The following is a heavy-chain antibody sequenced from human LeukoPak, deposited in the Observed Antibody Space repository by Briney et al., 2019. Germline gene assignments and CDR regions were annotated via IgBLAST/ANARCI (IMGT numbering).Heavy chain of an antibody. CDR1: GGSISSSRYY. Sequence: RASETLSLTCTVSGGSISSSRYYWGWIRQPPGKGLEWIGSIYYSGSTYYNPSLKSRVTISVDTSKNQFSLKLSSVTAADTAVYYCARRNEAAALDYWGQGTLVTVSS. J-gene: IGHJ4*02. CDR3: ARRNEAAALDY. D-gene: IGHD6-13*01. CDR2: IYYSGST. V-gene: IGHV4-39*01.